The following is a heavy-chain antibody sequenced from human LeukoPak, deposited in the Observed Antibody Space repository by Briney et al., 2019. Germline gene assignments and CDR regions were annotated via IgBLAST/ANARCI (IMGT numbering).Heavy chain of an antibody. CDR2: ISHDGDHK. V-gene: IGHV3-30*12. J-gene: IGHJ3*02. CDR3: ARPPTRGVYNALDI. CDR1: GFTFSSYG. Sequence: GGSLRLSCAASGFTFSSYGMHWVRQAPGTGLEWVAVISHDGDHKYHADSVKGRVTISRDDSKNTLYLQMNSLRAEDTAVYYCARPPTRGVYNALDIWGQGTMVTVSS. D-gene: IGHD2-8*01.